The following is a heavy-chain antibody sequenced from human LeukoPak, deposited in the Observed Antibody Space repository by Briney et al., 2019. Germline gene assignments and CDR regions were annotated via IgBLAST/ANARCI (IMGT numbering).Heavy chain of an antibody. CDR1: GFTFSSYA. Sequence: PGGSLRLSCAASGFTFSSYAISWVRQAPGKGLEWVSAISGSGGSTYYADSVKGRFTISRDNSKNTLYLQMNSLRAEDTAVYYCAKDQRGYSYPADYWGQGTLVTVSS. V-gene: IGHV3-23*01. J-gene: IGHJ4*02. CDR3: AKDQRGYSYPADY. D-gene: IGHD5-18*01. CDR2: ISGSGGST.